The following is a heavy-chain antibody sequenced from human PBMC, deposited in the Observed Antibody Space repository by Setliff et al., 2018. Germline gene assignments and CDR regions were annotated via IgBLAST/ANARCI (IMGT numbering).Heavy chain of an antibody. D-gene: IGHD1-1*01. CDR1: GGSISSYS. J-gene: IGHJ4*02. CDR3: ARLKVGNNWPDY. Sequence: SETLSLTCTVSGGSISSYSWSWIRQPPGKGLQWIGYISYSGATNYNPSLKSRVTISVDTSKNQFSLKLSPVTAADTAVYYCARLKVGNNWPDYWGQGTLVTVSS. V-gene: IGHV4-59*08. CDR2: ISYSGAT.